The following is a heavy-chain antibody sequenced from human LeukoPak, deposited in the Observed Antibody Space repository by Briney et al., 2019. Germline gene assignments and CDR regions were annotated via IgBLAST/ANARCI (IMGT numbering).Heavy chain of an antibody. Sequence: SETLSLTCTVSGYSISSGYYWGWIRQPAGQGLEWIGRIYTSGSTNYNPSLKSRVTISVDTSKNQFSLKLSSVTAADTAVYYCARGFIAAGGYFDYWGQGTLVTVSS. D-gene: IGHD6-13*01. J-gene: IGHJ4*02. CDR1: GYSISSGYY. CDR2: IYTSGST. CDR3: ARGFIAAGGYFDY. V-gene: IGHV4-61*02.